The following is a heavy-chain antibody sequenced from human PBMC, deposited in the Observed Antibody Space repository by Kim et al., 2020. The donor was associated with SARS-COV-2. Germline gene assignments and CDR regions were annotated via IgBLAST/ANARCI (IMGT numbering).Heavy chain of an antibody. V-gene: IGHV4-34*01. J-gene: IGHJ4*02. CDR2: INHSGST. CDR1: GGSFSGYY. Sequence: SETLSLTCAVYGGSFSGYYWSWIRQPPGKGLECIGEINHSGSTNYNPSLKSRVTISVDTSKNQFSLKLSSVTAADTAVYYCARESGIGGRRPFDYWGQGTLVTVSS. D-gene: IGHD3-10*01. CDR3: ARESGIGGRRPFDY.